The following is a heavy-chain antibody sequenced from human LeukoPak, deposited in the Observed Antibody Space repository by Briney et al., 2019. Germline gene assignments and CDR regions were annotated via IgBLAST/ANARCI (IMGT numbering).Heavy chain of an antibody. CDR1: GGSISSGDYY. CDR3: ARAGYYDRSGMIDY. J-gene: IGHJ4*02. D-gene: IGHD3-22*01. CDR2: IYYSGST. Sequence: SETLSLTWTVSGGSISSGDYYWSWIRQPPGKGLEWIGYIYYSGSTYYNPSLKSRVTISVDTSKNQFSLKLSSVTAADTAVYYCARAGYYDRSGMIDYWGQGTLVTVSS. V-gene: IGHV4-30-4*01.